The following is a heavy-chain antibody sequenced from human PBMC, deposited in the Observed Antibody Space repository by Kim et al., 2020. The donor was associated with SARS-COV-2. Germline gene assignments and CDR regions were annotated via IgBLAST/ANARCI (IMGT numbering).Heavy chain of an antibody. CDR3: ARGIAAAGTIPDY. J-gene: IGHJ4*02. Sequence: YNPSLKSRVTISVDTSKNQFSLKLSSVTAADTAVYYCARGIAAAGTIPDYWGQGTLVTVSS. V-gene: IGHV4-61*02. D-gene: IGHD6-13*01.